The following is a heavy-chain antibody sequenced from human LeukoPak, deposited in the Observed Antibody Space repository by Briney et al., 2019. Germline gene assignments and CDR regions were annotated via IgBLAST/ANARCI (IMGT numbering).Heavy chain of an antibody. V-gene: IGHV4-59*01. CDR1: GDSFSSYY. CDR3: ARVREYSNYKYYYYYYMDV. J-gene: IGHJ6*03. CDR2: NVYSGST. Sequence: SETLSLTCTFSGDSFSSYYWTWIRQPPGMGLEWIGHNVYSGSTNYNPSLKSRVTISVDTSKNQFSLKLSSVTAADTAVYYCARVREYSNYKYYYYYYMDVWGKGTTVTVSS. D-gene: IGHD4-11*01.